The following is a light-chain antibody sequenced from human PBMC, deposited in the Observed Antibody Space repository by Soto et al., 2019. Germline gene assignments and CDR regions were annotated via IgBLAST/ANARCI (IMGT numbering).Light chain of an antibody. V-gene: IGLV3-9*01. CDR1: NIGTRN. CDR3: HVLYSSTAV. CDR2: RDS. Sequence: SYELTQPLSVSVPLGQTVSITCGGNNIGTRNVHWYQQKPCQAPVLVVYRDSNRPSGIPERFSGSNSGNTATLTISRAQAVDEADYYCHVLYSSTAVFGGGTKLTVL. J-gene: IGLJ3*02.